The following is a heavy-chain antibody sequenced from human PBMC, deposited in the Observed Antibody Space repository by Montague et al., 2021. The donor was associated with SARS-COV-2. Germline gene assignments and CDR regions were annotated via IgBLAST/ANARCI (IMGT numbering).Heavy chain of an antibody. Sequence: SKYKPSLKSRVTISVDTSKNQFSLKLSSVTAADTAVYYCARGAPNITMIVVVVTGAGWYFDLWGRGTLVSVSA. CDR3: ARGAPNITMIVVVVTGAGWYFDL. J-gene: IGHJ2*01. CDR2: S. D-gene: IGHD3-22*01. V-gene: IGHV4-34*01.